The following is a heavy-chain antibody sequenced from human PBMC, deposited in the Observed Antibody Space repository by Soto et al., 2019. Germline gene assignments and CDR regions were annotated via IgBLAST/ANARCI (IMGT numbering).Heavy chain of an antibody. Sequence: SETLSLTCAVYGGSFSGYYWSWIRQPPGKGLEWIGEINHSGSTNYNPSLKSRVTISVDTSKNQFSLKLSSVTAADTAVYYCARGQNAVDATVPXFDYWGQRTLVTVSS. V-gene: IGHV4-34*01. D-gene: IGHD4-17*01. CDR1: GGSFSGYY. J-gene: IGHJ4*02. CDR2: INHSGST. CDR3: ARGQNAVDATVPXFDY.